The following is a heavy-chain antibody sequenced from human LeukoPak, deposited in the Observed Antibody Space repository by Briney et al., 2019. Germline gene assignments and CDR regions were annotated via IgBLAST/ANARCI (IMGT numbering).Heavy chain of an antibody. CDR2: IYNSGST. V-gene: IGHV4-59*01. Sequence: SETLSLTCTVSGDSISRYYWNWIRQPPGKGLERIGYIYNSGSTNYNYKPSLKSRVTMSVDTSKNRFSLRLSSVTAADTAVYYCAREVDYYDSSGYSWYFDLWGRGTLVTVSS. CDR1: GDSISRYY. J-gene: IGHJ2*01. D-gene: IGHD3-22*01. CDR3: AREVDYYDSSGYSWYFDL.